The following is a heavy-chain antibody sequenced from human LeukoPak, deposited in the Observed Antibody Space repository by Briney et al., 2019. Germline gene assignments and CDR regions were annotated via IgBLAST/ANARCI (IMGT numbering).Heavy chain of an antibody. D-gene: IGHD6-13*01. CDR3: AREGIAAAGSFDY. CDR2: IYYSGST. Sequence: SETLSLTCTVSGGSISSYYWSWIRQPPGKGLEWIGYIYYSGSTNYNPSLKSRVTISVDTSKNQFSLKLSAVTAADTAVYYCAREGIAAAGSFDYWGQGTLVTVSS. CDR1: GGSISSYY. J-gene: IGHJ4*02. V-gene: IGHV4-59*01.